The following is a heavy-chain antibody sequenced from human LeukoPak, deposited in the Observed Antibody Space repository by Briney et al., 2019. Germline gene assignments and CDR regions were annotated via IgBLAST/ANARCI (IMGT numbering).Heavy chain of an antibody. V-gene: IGHV3-30*14. J-gene: IGHJ3*02. Sequence: PGRSLRLSCAASGFTFSSYAMHWVRQAPGKGLEWVAVISYDGSNKYYADTVKGRFTISRDNSKNTLYLQMNSLRAEDTAVYYCARDSYYYDSSGYYHGAFDIWGQGTMVTVSS. CDR1: GFTFSSYA. D-gene: IGHD3-22*01. CDR2: ISYDGSNK. CDR3: ARDSYYYDSSGYYHGAFDI.